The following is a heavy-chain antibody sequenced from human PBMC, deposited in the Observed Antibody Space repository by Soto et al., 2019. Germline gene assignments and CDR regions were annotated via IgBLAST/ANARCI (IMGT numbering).Heavy chain of an antibody. CDR3: ARGQYCSGGSCYSEPSPY. J-gene: IGHJ4*01. D-gene: IGHD2-15*01. Sequence: SETLSLTCTVSGDSITSGGYLWTWIRQPPGQGLEWLGHIHHSGRTYYSPSLKSRVTISMDGSNNRFSLRLTSVTAADTAVYYCARGQYCSGGSCYSEPSPYWGHGTPVTVSS. CDR2: IHHSGRT. CDR1: GDSITSGGYL. V-gene: IGHV4-30-2*01.